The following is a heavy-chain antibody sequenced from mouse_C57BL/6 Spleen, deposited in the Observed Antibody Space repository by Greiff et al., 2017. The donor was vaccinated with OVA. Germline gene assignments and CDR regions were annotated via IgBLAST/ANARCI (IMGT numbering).Heavy chain of an antibody. Sequence: QVQLQQPGAELVRPGSSVKLSCKASGYTFTSYWMDWVKQRPGQGLEWIGNIYPSDSETHYNQKFKDKATLTVDKSSSTAYMQLSSRTSEDSAVYYCALITTVVATKAYWGQGTTLTVSS. CDR3: ALITTVVATKAY. V-gene: IGHV1-61*01. CDR2: IYPSDSET. CDR1: GYTFTSYW. D-gene: IGHD1-1*01. J-gene: IGHJ2*01.